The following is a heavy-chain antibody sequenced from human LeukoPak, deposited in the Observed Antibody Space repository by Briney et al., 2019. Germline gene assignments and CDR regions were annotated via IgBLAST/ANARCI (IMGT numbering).Heavy chain of an antibody. CDR1: GFTFSSYA. Sequence: GGSLRLSCAASGFTFSSYAMSWVRQAPRKGLEWVSGIDIGGGSTYYGDSVKGRFSISRDNAKNSLYLQMNSLRAEDTAVYYCAVVRALDAFDIWGQGTMVTVSS. J-gene: IGHJ3*02. V-gene: IGHV3-23*01. D-gene: IGHD2-2*01. CDR3: AVVRALDAFDI. CDR2: IDIGGGST.